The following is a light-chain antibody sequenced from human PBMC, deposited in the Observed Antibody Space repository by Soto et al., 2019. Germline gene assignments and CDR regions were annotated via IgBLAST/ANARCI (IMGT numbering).Light chain of an antibody. Sequence: QSALTQPASVSGSPGQSITISCTGTSSDVGSYTLVSWYQHHPGKAPKLMIYEGSKRPSGVSNRFSGSKSGNTASLTISGLQAEDEADYYCSSYTSSSTVVFGGGTKLTVL. J-gene: IGLJ2*01. CDR1: SSDVGSYTL. V-gene: IGLV2-14*02. CDR3: SSYTSSSTVV. CDR2: EGS.